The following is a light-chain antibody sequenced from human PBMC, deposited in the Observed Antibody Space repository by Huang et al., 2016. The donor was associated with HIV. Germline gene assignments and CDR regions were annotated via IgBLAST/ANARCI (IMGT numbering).Light chain of an antibody. Sequence: EIVLTQSPATFSLSPGQRVTLSCRASQSIGKYLAWYQQRPGQPPRLLIYDASNRATGSPTRFSGRGSGTDFTLTITSLEPEDFAVYYCHQRSNWLPYTFGQGTKLEIK. V-gene: IGKV3-11*01. CDR2: DAS. CDR1: QSIGKY. J-gene: IGKJ2*01. CDR3: HQRSNWLPYT.